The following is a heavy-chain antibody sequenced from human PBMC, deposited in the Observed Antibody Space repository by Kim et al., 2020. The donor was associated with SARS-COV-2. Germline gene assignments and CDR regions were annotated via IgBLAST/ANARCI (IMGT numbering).Heavy chain of an antibody. CDR3: AKVLRSTAAAGTRWFDP. CDR2: ISGSGGST. Sequence: GGSLRLSCAASGFTFSSYAMSWVRQAPGKGLEWVSAISGSGGSTYYADSVKGRFTISRDNSKNTLYLQMNSLRAEDTAVYYCAKVLRSTAAAGTRWFDPWCQGALITVSS. D-gene: IGHD6-13*01. J-gene: IGHJ5*02. V-gene: IGHV3-23*01. CDR1: GFTFSSYA.